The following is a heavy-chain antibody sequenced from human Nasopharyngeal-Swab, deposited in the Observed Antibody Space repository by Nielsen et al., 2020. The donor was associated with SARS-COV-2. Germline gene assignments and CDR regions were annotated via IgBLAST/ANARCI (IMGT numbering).Heavy chain of an antibody. Sequence: GESLKISCAASGFTFSSYDMHWVRPATGKGLEWVSANGTAGATYFPGSVKGRFTISRENAKNSLYLQMNSLRAGDTAVYYCAREVGGHWYFDLWGRGTLVTVSS. CDR2: NGTAGAT. D-gene: IGHD1-26*01. J-gene: IGHJ2*01. CDR3: AREVGGHWYFDL. V-gene: IGHV3-13*01. CDR1: GFTFSSYD.